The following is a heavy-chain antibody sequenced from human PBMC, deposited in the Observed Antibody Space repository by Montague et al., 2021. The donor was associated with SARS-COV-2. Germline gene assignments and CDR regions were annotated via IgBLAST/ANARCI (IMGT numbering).Heavy chain of an antibody. CDR1: GDSVSSNSAA. V-gene: IGHV6-1*01. Sequence: CAISGDSVSSNSAAWNWIRQSPSRGLEWLGRTYYRSKWYNDYAVSVKSRITINPDTSKNHFSLKLKSVTAADTANYYCARGHQGVAMIVVVMIGAKYYFDYWGQGSLVTVSS. CDR2: TYYRSKWYN. D-gene: IGHD3-22*01. J-gene: IGHJ4*02. CDR3: ARGHQGVAMIVVVMIGAKYYFDY.